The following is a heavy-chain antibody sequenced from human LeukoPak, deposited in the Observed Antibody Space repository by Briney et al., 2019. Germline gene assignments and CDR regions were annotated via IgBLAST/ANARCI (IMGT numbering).Heavy chain of an antibody. D-gene: IGHD6-19*01. V-gene: IGHV3-23*01. Sequence: PGGSLRLSCAASGFSFSTFAMSWVRQTPGKGLEWVSAISGNGDSTYYADSVKGRFTISRDNSKNTLYLQMNSLRAEDTAVYYCARAEKIAVAGMGYYFDYWGQGTLVTVSS. CDR3: ARAEKIAVAGMGYYFDY. CDR1: GFSFSTFA. CDR2: ISGNGDST. J-gene: IGHJ4*02.